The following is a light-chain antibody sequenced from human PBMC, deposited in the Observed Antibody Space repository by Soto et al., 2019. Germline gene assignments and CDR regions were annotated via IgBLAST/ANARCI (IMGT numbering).Light chain of an antibody. CDR1: QSVSSN. CDR3: QQYSDWPPT. Sequence: EIVVTQSPATLSVSPVERATLSCRASQSVSSNLAWYQQKPGQAPRLLINGASTRATGIPARFSGSGSGTEFSLTISSLQSEDFAVYYCQQYSDWPPTFGQGT. J-gene: IGKJ1*01. V-gene: IGKV3-15*01. CDR2: GAS.